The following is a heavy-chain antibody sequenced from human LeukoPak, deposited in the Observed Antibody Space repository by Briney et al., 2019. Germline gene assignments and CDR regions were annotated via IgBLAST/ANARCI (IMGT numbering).Heavy chain of an antibody. Sequence: SETLSLTCTVSGGSISSSSYYWGWIRQPPGKGLEWIGSIYYSGSTYYNPSLKSRVTISVDTSKNQFSLKLSSVTAADTAVYYCARDTGHQLSRRNYYAMDVWGQGTTVTVSS. CDR1: GGSISSSSYY. V-gene: IGHV4-39*02. CDR2: IYYSGST. CDR3: ARDTGHQLSRRNYYAMDV. J-gene: IGHJ6*02. D-gene: IGHD2-2*01.